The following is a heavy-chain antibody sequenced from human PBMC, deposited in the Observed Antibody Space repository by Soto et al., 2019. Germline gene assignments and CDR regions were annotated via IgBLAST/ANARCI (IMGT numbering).Heavy chain of an antibody. V-gene: IGHV3-9*01. Sequence: EVRLVESGGGLVQPGRSLRLSCAASGFTFDEYAMHWVRQAPGKGLEWVSGISWNSRSIGYADSVKGRFTISRDNAKNSLYLQMNSLRAEDTAVYYCATSFLWARGCLGYWGQGTLVTVSS. CDR1: GFTFDEYA. CDR2: ISWNSRSI. J-gene: IGHJ4*02. D-gene: IGHD3-10*01. CDR3: ATSFLWARGCLGY.